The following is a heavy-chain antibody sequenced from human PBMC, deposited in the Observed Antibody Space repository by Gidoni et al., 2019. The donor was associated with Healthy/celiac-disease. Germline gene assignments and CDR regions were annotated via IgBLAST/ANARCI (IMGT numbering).Heavy chain of an antibody. CDR3: ARHLSSGWPRYFDL. Sequence: QLQLQESGPGLVKPSETLSLTCTVSGGSISSSSYYWGWIRQPPGKGLEWIGSIYYSGSTYYNPSLKSRVTISVDTSKNQFSLKLSSVTAADTAVYYCARHLSSGWPRYFDLWGRGTLVTVSS. D-gene: IGHD6-19*01. J-gene: IGHJ2*01. CDR2: IYYSGST. CDR1: GGSISSSSYY. V-gene: IGHV4-39*01.